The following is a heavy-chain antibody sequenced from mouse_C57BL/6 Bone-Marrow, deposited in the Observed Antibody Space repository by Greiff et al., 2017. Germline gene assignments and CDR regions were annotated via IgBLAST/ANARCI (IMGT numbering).Heavy chain of an antibody. CDR2: IRYDGSN. CDR3: ASVIYYGYGGGLAY. J-gene: IGHJ3*01. CDR1: GYSITSGYY. D-gene: IGHD2-2*01. V-gene: IGHV3-6*01. Sequence: VQLQESGPGLVKPSQSLSLTCSVTGYSITSGYYWNWIRQFPGNKLEWMGYIRYDGSNNYNPSLKNRIAITRDTSKNQFFLKLNSVTTEDTATYYWASVIYYGYGGGLAYWGQGTLVTVSA.